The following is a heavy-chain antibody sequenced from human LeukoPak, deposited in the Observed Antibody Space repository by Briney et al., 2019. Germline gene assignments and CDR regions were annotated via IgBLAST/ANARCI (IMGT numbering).Heavy chain of an antibody. Sequence: GGTLRLSCAASGITFSSYGMSWVRQAPGKGLEWVSSISSTGGTTYYADSVKGRFTISRDNAKNSLYLQMNSLRAEDTAVYYCARYDCSSTSCYSRDQGVYWGQGTLVTVSS. CDR3: ARYDCSSTSCYSRDQGVY. V-gene: IGHV3-48*03. CDR2: ISSTGGTT. CDR1: GITFSSYG. J-gene: IGHJ4*02. D-gene: IGHD2-2*01.